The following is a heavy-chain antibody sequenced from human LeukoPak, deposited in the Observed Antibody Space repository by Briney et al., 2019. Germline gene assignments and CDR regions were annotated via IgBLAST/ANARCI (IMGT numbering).Heavy chain of an antibody. D-gene: IGHD1-26*01. Sequence: PSETLSLTCTVSGASVSSSTSYWSWIRQPPGKGLEGIGYIYYSGSTNYNPSLKSRVTMSVDTSKKQFSLKLSSVTAADTAVYYCARRVSEVEPTLRSGENWFDPWGQGTLVTVSS. CDR1: GASVSSSTSY. V-gene: IGHV4-61*01. CDR2: IYYSGST. CDR3: ARRVSEVEPTLRSGENWFDP. J-gene: IGHJ5*02.